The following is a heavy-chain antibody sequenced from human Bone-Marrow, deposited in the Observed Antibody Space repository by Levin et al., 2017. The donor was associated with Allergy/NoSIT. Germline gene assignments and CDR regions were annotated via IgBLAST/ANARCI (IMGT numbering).Heavy chain of an antibody. CDR2: ISSSSSYI. V-gene: IGHV3-21*01. J-gene: IGHJ4*02. CDR3: ASLLVEWRPDY. Sequence: PGESLKISCAASGFTFSSYSMNWVRQAPGKGLEWVSSISSSSSYIYYADSVKGRFTISRDNAKNSLYLQMNSLRAEDTAVYYCASLLVEWRPDYWGQGTLVTVSS. D-gene: IGHD2-2*01. CDR1: GFTFSSYS.